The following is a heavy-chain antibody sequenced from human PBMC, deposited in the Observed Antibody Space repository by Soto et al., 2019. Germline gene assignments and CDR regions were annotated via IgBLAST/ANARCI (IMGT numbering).Heavy chain of an antibody. CDR1: GFTFSSYG. V-gene: IGHV3-33*01. CDR3: ARDRTYYYDSSGYYYYYYGMDV. CDR2: IWYDGSNK. J-gene: IGHJ6*02. Sequence: QVQLVESGGGVVQPGRSLRLSCAASGFTFSSYGMHWVRQAPGKGLEWVAVIWYDGSNKYYADSVKGRFTISRDNSKNTLYLQMNSPRAEDTAVYYCARDRTYYYDSSGYYYYYYGMDVWGQGTTVTVSS. D-gene: IGHD3-22*01.